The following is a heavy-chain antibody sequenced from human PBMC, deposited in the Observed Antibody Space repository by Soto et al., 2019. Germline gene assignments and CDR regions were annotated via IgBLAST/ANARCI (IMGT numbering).Heavy chain of an antibody. Sequence: GESLKISCQGSGYTFTNYWIGWVRQTPGRGLEWMGITHPGHSETKYSPSFEGQVTISADRSTRTAYLHWSSLKASDAATYYCARHSSTSVRGPMKYWGQGTLVTVSS. CDR2: THPGHSET. CDR1: GYTFTNYW. V-gene: IGHV5-51*01. CDR3: ARHSSTSVRGPMKY. D-gene: IGHD2-2*01. J-gene: IGHJ4*02.